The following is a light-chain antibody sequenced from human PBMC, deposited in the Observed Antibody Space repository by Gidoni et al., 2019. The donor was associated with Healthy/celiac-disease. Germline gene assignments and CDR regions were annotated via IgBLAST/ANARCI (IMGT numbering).Light chain of an antibody. J-gene: IGKJ2*01. CDR3: QQYYSTLYT. Sequence: DIVMTQSPDSLAGSLGERATINCKSSQSVLYSSNNKNYLAWYQQKPGQPPKLLIYWASTRESGVPDRCSGSGSGTDFTLTISSLQAEDVAVYYCQQYYSTLYTFGQGTKLEIK. V-gene: IGKV4-1*01. CDR1: QSVLYSSNNKNY. CDR2: WAS.